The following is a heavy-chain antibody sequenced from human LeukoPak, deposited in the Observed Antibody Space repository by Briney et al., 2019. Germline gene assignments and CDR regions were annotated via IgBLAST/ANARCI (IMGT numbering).Heavy chain of an antibody. CDR1: GFTFSDYN. D-gene: IGHD6-19*01. V-gene: IGHV3-11*01. CDR2: TRNSDNNM. J-gene: IGHJ3*02. CDR3: ARRIAGDGSHAFDI. Sequence: GGSLRLCGAASGFTFSDYNMGWMRQAPGGGLEGVSYTRNSDNNMFYADSAKRRFTISRANAKYSVYLQMNSLRAEDTAVYYCARRIAGDGSHAFDIWGQGTMVTVSS.